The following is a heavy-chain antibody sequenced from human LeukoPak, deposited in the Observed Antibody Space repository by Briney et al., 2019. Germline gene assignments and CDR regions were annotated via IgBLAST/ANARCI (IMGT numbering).Heavy chain of an antibody. CDR2: IYYTGST. CDR3: VSQRGSSGYDPLHY. J-gene: IGHJ4*02. CDR1: GDSISSSNYY. V-gene: IGHV4-39*01. D-gene: IGHD5-12*01. Sequence: SETLSLTCSVSGDSISSSNYYWGWIRQPPGKGLEGIGSIYYTGSTYYNPSLQSRVAIFLDTSANQFSLILTSLTAADTAVYYCVSQRGSSGYDPLHYWGQGTLVTVSS.